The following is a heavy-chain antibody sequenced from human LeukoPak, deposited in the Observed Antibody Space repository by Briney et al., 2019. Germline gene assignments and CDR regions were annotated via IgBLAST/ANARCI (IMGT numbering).Heavy chain of an antibody. CDR3: ARETGYAYGRAPLDY. Sequence: ASVKVSCKASGGTFSNYAISWVRQAPGQGLEWMGGIIPIFGTANYAQKFRGRVTITADKSTSTAYMELSSLRSEDTAVYYCARETGYAYGRAPLDYWGQGTLVTVSS. J-gene: IGHJ4*02. CDR2: IIPIFGTA. V-gene: IGHV1-69*06. D-gene: IGHD5-18*01. CDR1: GGTFSNYA.